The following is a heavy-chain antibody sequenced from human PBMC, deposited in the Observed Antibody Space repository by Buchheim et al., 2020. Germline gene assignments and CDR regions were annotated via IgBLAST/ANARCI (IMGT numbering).Heavy chain of an antibody. D-gene: IGHD2-21*02. CDR2: IIPICGTA. J-gene: IGHJ6*02. V-gene: IGHV1-69*01. CDR3: ARGIVVVTASGYYYGMDV. CDR1: GGPWSTDA. Sequence: QVQLVQSGAEVKKPGSSVKVSCKASGGPWSTDALSWVRQAPGQGLEWMGGIIPICGTANYAQKFQGRVTITADESTSPAYMELSSLRSEDTAVYYCARGIVVVTASGYYYGMDVWGQGTT.